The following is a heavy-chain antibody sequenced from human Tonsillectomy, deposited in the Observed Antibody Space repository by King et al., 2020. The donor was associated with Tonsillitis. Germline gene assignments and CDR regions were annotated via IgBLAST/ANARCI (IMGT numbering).Heavy chain of an antibody. Sequence: HVQLVQSGAEVKKRGASVKVSCKASGYTFTGYYMHWVRQAPGQGLEWMGWINPNSGGTNYAQKFQGRVTMTRDTSISTAYMELSRLRSDDTAVYYCARAQTGSGWYYQGDYWGQGTLVTVSS. J-gene: IGHJ4*02. CDR3: ARAQTGSGWYYQGDY. CDR1: GYTFTGYY. D-gene: IGHD6-19*01. V-gene: IGHV1-2*02. CDR2: INPNSGGT.